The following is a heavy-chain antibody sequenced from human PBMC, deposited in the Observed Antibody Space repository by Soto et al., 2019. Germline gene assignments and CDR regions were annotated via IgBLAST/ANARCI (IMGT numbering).Heavy chain of an antibody. CDR3: AREVMIVREVVEYYGMDV. CDR1: GFSLSTSGVG. Sequence: DSGPTLVNPTQTPTLTCTFSGFSLSTSGVGVGWIRQPPGKALEWLALIYWNDDKRYSPSLKSRLTITKDTSKNQVVLTMTNMETVETATYYCAREVMIVREVVEYYGMDVWGQGTTVTVSS. J-gene: IGHJ6*02. CDR2: IYWNDDK. V-gene: IGHV2-5*01. D-gene: IGHD3-22*01.